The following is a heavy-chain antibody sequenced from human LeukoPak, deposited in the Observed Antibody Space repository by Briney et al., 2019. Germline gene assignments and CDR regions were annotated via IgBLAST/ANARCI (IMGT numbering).Heavy chain of an antibody. Sequence: SQTLSLTCAISGDSVSSNSAAWNWIRQSPSRGLEWLGRTYYRSKWYNDYAVSVKSRITINPDTSKNQFSLQLNSVTPEDTAVYYCARVGGGHQWLVSDGYFDYWGQGTLVTVSS. CDR3: ARVGGGHQWLVSDGYFDY. CDR1: GDSVSSNSAA. J-gene: IGHJ4*02. CDR2: TYYRSKWYN. D-gene: IGHD6-19*01. V-gene: IGHV6-1*01.